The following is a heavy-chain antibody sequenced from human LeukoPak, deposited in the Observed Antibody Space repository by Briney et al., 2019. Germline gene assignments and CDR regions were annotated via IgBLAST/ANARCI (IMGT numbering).Heavy chain of an antibody. D-gene: IGHD3-16*01. J-gene: IGHJ4*02. CDR1: GVTFSSYW. CDR3: ARELRTFDS. V-gene: IGHV3-7*01. Sequence: GGSLRLSCAAAGVTFSSYWMTSVRQAPGKGLEWVANIKHNGDELNYVDSVEDRFTISRDNAKNSLYLHMTSLRAEDTAVYYCARELRTFDSWGQGTLVTVSS. CDR2: IKHNGDEL.